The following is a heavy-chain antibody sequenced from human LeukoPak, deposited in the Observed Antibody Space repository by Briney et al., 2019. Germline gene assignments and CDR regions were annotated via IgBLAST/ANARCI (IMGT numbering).Heavy chain of an antibody. V-gene: IGHV4-34*01. Sequence: SETLSLTCAVYGGSFSGYYWSWIRQPPGKGLEWIGEINHSGSTNYNPSLKSRVTISVDTSKNQFSLKLSSVTAADTAVYYCARDTNGVDVWGQGTTVTVSS. CDR3: ARDTNGVDV. CDR1: GGSFSGYY. D-gene: IGHD1-1*01. CDR2: INHSGST. J-gene: IGHJ6*02.